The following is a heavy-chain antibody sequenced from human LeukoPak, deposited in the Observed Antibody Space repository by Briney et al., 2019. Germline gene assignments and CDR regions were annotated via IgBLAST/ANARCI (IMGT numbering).Heavy chain of an antibody. Sequence: SETLSLTCAVYGGSFSGYYWSWIRQPPGKGLEWIGEINHSGSTNYNPSLKSRVTISVDTSKNQFSLKLSSVTAADTAVYYCARGRRGYSSGWTGYRHWGQGTLVTVSS. CDR2: INHSGST. D-gene: IGHD6-19*01. CDR1: GGSFSGYY. J-gene: IGHJ4*02. CDR3: ARGRRGYSSGWTGYRH. V-gene: IGHV4-34*01.